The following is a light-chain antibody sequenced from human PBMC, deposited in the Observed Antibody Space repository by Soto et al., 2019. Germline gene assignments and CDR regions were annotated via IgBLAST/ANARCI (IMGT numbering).Light chain of an antibody. Sequence: QSALTQPASVSGSPGQSITISCTGTSSDVGGYNFVSWYQQHPGKAHKLMIYDVTTRPSGVSNRFSGSKSGNTASLTISGLQAEDEADYYCSSFTSSSTLVFGGGTKVTVL. V-gene: IGLV2-14*01. CDR2: DVT. J-gene: IGLJ3*02. CDR1: SSDVGGYNF. CDR3: SSFTSSSTLV.